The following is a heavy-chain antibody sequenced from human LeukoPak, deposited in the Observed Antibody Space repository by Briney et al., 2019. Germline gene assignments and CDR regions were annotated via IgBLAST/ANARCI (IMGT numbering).Heavy chain of an antibody. CDR3: ARDRYSSSWYPSRFYYYYGMDV. D-gene: IGHD6-13*01. J-gene: IGHJ6*02. CDR2: IIPILGIA. CDR1: GGTFSSYA. V-gene: IGHV1-69*04. Sequence: EASVKVSCKASGGTFSSYAISWVRQAPGQGLEWMGRIIPILGIANYEQKFQGRVTITADKSTSTAYMELSSLRSEDTAVYYCARDRYSSSWYPSRFYYYYGMDVWGQGTTVTVSS.